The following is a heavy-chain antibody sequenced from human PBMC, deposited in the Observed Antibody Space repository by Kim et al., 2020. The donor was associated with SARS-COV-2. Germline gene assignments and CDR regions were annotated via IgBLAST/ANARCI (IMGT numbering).Heavy chain of an antibody. Sequence: SVNGRFTISRDNSKNTLYLQMNSLRAEDTAVYYCAKGVVVKASYCYGMDVWGQGTTVTVSS. V-gene: IGHV3-23*01. D-gene: IGHD2-15*01. J-gene: IGHJ6*02. CDR3: AKGVVVKASYCYGMDV.